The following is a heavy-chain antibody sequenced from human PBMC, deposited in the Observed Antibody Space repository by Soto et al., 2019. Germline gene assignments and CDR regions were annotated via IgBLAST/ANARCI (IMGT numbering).Heavy chain of an antibody. J-gene: IGHJ4*02. D-gene: IGHD6-19*01. V-gene: IGHV3-23*01. Sequence: EVQLLESGGGLVQPGGSLRLSCAASGFTFSSYAMSWVRQAPGKGLEWVSAISGSGGSTYYADSVKGRFTISRDNSKNTMFLKMNSLRAEDTAVYYCVAQEQWLYVEYWGQGTLVTVSS. CDR1: GFTFSSYA. CDR3: VAQEQWLYVEY. CDR2: ISGSGGST.